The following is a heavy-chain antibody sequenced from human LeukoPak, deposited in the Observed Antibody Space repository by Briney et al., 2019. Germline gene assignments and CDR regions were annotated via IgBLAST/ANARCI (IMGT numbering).Heavy chain of an antibody. CDR2: IYYSGST. CDR1: GGSISSSSYY. CDR3: ARGEKRFITMIVVVQRKGAAFDI. J-gene: IGHJ3*02. D-gene: IGHD3-22*01. V-gene: IGHV4-39*01. Sequence: KPSETLSLTCTVSGGSISSSSYYWGWIRQPPGKGLEWIGSIYYSGSTYYNPSLKSRVTISVDTSKNQFSLKLSPVTAADTAVYYCARGEKRFITMIVVVQRKGAAFDIWGQGTMVTVSS.